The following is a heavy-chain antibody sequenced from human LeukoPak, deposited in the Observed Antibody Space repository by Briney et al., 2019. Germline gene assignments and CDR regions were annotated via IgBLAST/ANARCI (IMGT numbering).Heavy chain of an antibody. V-gene: IGHV4-59*08. CDR2: IYYSGST. D-gene: IGHD6-19*01. CDR3: ARLTGYSSGWFDY. Sequence: SETLSLTCTVSGGSISSYYWSWIRQPPGKGLEWIGYIYYSGSTNYNPSLKSRVTISVDTSKNQFSLKLSSVTAAVTAVYYCARLTGYSSGWFDYWGQGTLVTVSS. CDR1: GGSISSYY. J-gene: IGHJ4*02.